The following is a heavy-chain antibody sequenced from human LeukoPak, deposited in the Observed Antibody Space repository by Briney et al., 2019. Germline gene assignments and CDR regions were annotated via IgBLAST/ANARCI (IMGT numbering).Heavy chain of an antibody. CDR3: ARDLGGKWTGCEQRWFDP. CDR1: GGSISSYY. V-gene: IGHV4-59*01. Sequence: SQTLSLTCTVSGGSISSYYWSWIRQPPGKGLEWIGYIYYSGSTNYNPSLKSRVTISVDTSKNQFSLKLSSVTAADTAVYYCARDLGGKWTGCEQRWFDPWGQGTLVTVSS. J-gene: IGHJ5*02. D-gene: IGHD3/OR15-3a*01. CDR2: IYYSGST.